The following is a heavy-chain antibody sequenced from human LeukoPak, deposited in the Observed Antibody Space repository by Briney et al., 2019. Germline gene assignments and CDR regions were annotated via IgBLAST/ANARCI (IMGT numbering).Heavy chain of an antibody. V-gene: IGHV1-2*02. Sequence: ASVKVSCKASGGTFSSYAISWVRQAPGQGLEWMGWINPNSGGTNYAQKFQGRVTMTRDTSINTAYMELNRLTSDDTAVYYCATNFYSNSWSLTDWGQGTLVTVSS. CDR3: ATNFYSNSWSLTD. D-gene: IGHD6-13*01. J-gene: IGHJ4*02. CDR2: INPNSGGT. CDR1: GGTFSSYA.